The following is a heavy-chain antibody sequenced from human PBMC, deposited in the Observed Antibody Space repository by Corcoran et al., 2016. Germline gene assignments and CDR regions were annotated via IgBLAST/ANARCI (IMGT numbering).Heavy chain of an antibody. J-gene: IGHJ6*02. CDR2: INPNTGGT. CDR3: ARNGGNSRYLWGYYCGMDF. CDR1: GYTFTGYY. V-gene: IGHV1-2*04. Sequence: QVQLVQSGAEVKKPGASVQVSCKASGYTFTGYYMHWVRQAPGQGLEWMGWINPNTGGTNYAQKFQGWVTMTRDTSITTAYMELSRLKSDDTAVYYCARNGGNSRYLWGYYCGMDFWGQGTTVTVSS. D-gene: IGHD6-13*01.